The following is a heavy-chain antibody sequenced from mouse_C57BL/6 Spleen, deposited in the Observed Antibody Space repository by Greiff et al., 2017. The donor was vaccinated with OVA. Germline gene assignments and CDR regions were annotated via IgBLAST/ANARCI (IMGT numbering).Heavy chain of an antibody. V-gene: IGHV5-9*01. Sequence: EVHLVESGGGLVKPGGSLKLSCAASGFTFSSYTMSWVRQTPEKRLEWVATISGGGGNTYYPDSVKGRFTISRDNAKNTLYLQMSSLRSEDTALYYCARQGYSNYEAWFAYWGQGTLVTVSA. CDR1: GFTFSSYT. D-gene: IGHD2-5*01. CDR3: ARQGYSNYEAWFAY. J-gene: IGHJ3*01. CDR2: ISGGGGNT.